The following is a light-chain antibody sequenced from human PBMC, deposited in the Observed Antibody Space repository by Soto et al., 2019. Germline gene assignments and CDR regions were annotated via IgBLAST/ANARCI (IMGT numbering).Light chain of an antibody. CDR2: DVS. CDR1: SSDVGGYNY. CDR3: ISYASSTPGV. J-gene: IGLJ3*02. V-gene: IGLV2-14*01. Sequence: QSAQTQPASGSGSPGQSFTISCTGTSSDVGGYNYVSWYQQHPGKAPKLMIYDVSNRPSGVSNRFSGSKSGNTASLTISGLQAEDEADYYCISYASSTPGVFAGSTQLTV.